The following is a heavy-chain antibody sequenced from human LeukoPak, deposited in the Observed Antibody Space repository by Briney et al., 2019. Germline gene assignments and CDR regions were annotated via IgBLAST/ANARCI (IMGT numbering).Heavy chain of an antibody. CDR2: IYAGDSET. J-gene: IGHJ6*02. Sequence: GESLKIFCRGSGFTFTSYWIAWVRQMPGKGLEWVGIIYAGDSETRYSPSFQGQVIISADKSISTAYLQWRYLKASDTATYYCAREWGYCSSGNCYGMDVWGQGTTVTVSS. CDR3: AREWGYCSSGNCYGMDV. D-gene: IGHD2-2*01. V-gene: IGHV5-51*01. CDR1: GFTFTSYW.